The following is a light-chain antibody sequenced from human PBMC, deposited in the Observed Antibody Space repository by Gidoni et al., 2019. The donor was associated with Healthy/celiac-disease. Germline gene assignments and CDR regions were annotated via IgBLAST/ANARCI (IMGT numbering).Light chain of an antibody. J-gene: IGKJ4*01. CDR1: QGISSY. V-gene: IGKV1-8*01. Sequence: AIRMTQSPSSFSASTGDRVTITCRASQGISSYLAWYQQKPGKAPKLLIYAASTLQSGVPSRFSGSGSGTDFTLTSSCLQSEDFATYYCQQYYSYPLTFGGGTNVEIK. CDR2: AAS. CDR3: QQYYSYPLT.